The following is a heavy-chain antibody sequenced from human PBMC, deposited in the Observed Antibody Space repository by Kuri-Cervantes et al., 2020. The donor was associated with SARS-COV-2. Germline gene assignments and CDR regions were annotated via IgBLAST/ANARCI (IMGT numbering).Heavy chain of an antibody. CDR1: GYSFTSYW. D-gene: IGHD2-2*01. J-gene: IGHJ4*02. CDR3: ATGLVVPAAMRDY. CDR2: IYPGDSDT. V-gene: IGHV5-51*01. Sequence: KVSCKGSGYSFTSYWIGWVRQMPGKGLEWMGIIYPGDSDTRYSPPFQGQVTISADKSISTAYLQWSSLKASDTATYYCATGLVVPAAMRDYWGQGTLVTVSS.